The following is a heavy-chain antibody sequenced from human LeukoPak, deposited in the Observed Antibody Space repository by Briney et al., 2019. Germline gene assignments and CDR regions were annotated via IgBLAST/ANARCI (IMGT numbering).Heavy chain of an antibody. CDR1: GYTFSNYY. D-gene: IGHD3/OR15-3a*01. CDR3: ARGPPRGRDGYYYYYYMDV. V-gene: IGHV1-46*01. Sequence: GASVKVSCKASGYTFSNYYIHWVRQAPGQGLEWMGIINPSGGGTSYAQKFQGRVTMTRDTSTSTVYMELSSLRSEDTAVYYCARGPPRGRDGYYYYYYMDVWGKGTTVTVSS. J-gene: IGHJ6*03. CDR2: INPSGGGT.